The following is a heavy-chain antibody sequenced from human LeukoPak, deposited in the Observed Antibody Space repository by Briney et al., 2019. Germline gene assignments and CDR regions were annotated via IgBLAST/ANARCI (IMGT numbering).Heavy chain of an antibody. D-gene: IGHD6-13*01. V-gene: IGHV3-43D*03. CDR3: TKGLRFAAALTPFDY. CDR1: RLTFDDHA. CDR2: ISWDGGTT. Sequence: GRRLRLSCAASRLTFDDHAMHWVRQAPGKGLEWISLISWDGGTTYYADSVKGRFTISRDNSKNSVYLQMNSLRPEDTAIYYCTKGLRFAAALTPFDYWGQGTLVTVSS. J-gene: IGHJ4*02.